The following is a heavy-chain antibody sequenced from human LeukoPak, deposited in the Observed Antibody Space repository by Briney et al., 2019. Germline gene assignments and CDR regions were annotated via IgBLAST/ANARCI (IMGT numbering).Heavy chain of an antibody. CDR1: GYTFTGYY. D-gene: IGHD3-22*01. J-gene: IGHJ5*02. CDR3: ARELGITMIVVDYNWFDP. CDR2: INPNSGGT. V-gene: IGHV1-2*02. Sequence: ASVKVSCKASGYTFTGYYMHWVRQAPGQGLEWMGWINPNSGGTNYAQKFQGRVTMTRDTSISTAYMELSRLRSDDTAVYYCARELGITMIVVDYNWFDPWGQGTLVTVSS.